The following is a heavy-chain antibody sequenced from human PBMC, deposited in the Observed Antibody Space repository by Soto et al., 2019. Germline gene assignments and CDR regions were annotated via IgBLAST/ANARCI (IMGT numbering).Heavy chain of an antibody. V-gene: IGHV3-53*01. Sequence: PGGSLRLSCAASGFTVSSNYMSWVRQAPGKGLEWASVIYSGGSTYYADSVKGRFTISRDNSKNTLYLQMNSLRAEDTAVYYCARTSYYYDSSGSPEAFDIWGQGTMVTVSS. CDR2: IYSGGST. J-gene: IGHJ3*02. CDR3: ARTSYYYDSSGSPEAFDI. CDR1: GFTVSSNY. D-gene: IGHD3-22*01.